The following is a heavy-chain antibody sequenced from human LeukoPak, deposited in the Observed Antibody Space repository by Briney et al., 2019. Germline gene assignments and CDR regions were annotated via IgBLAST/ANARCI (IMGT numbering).Heavy chain of an antibody. CDR1: GYTFTSYG. CDR3: ARGGRWELPRPYAFDI. D-gene: IGHD1-26*01. V-gene: IGHV1-18*01. CDR2: ISAYNGHT. Sequence: ASVEVSCKASGYTFTSYGISWVRLAPGQGLEWMGWISAYNGHTNYAQKLQGRVTMTTDTSTSTAYMELRSLRSDDTAVYYCARGGRWELPRPYAFDIWGQGTMTVSS. J-gene: IGHJ3*02.